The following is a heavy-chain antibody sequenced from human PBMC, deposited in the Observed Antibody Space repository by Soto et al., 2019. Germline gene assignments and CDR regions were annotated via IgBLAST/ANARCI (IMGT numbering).Heavy chain of an antibody. CDR1: GFTISSNA. CDR2: SSGSGGST. Sequence: GGSLRLSCADSGFTISSNAVRWGRQSPGKGLEWGSASSGSGGSTYYADSLKGRFTISRDNSHNTLSLQINSMRSEDTAVYYCAKVGLRNDYLTDGGQGTMVTVSS. D-gene: IGHD4-17*01. J-gene: IGHJ4*02. V-gene: IGHV3-23*01. CDR3: AKVGLRNDYLTD.